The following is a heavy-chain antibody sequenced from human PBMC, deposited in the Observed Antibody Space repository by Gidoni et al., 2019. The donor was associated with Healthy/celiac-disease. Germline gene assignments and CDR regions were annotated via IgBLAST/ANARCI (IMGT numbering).Heavy chain of an antibody. CDR1: GYTFTSYG. V-gene: IGHV1-18*01. CDR2: RSAYQGNI. CDR3: ARAGITIFGVVTRRYYFDY. Sequence: QVQLVQSGAEVKKPGASVKVSCKASGYTFTSYGFSWARRAPGQGLVWMGWRSAYQGNINYAQKIQGRVTMTTDTTTSKAYMELRSLRSDDTAVYYGARAGITIFGVVTRRYYFDYWGQGTLVTVSS. J-gene: IGHJ4*02. D-gene: IGHD3-3*01.